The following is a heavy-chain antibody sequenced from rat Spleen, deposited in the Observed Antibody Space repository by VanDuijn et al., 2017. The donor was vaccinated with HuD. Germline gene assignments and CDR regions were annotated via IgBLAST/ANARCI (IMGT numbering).Heavy chain of an antibody. CDR2: ISYDGLGT. D-gene: IGHD1-11*01. J-gene: IGHJ3*01. CDR1: GFTFSDYY. CDR3: ARSLTTEGMGFAY. Sequence: EVQLVESGGGLVQPGRSLKLSCVASGFTFSDYYMAWVRQAPTKGLEWVAIISYDGLGTYYRDSVKGRFTISRDNAKSTLYLQMDSLRSEDTATYYCARSLTTEGMGFAYWGQGTLVTVSS. V-gene: IGHV5-7*01.